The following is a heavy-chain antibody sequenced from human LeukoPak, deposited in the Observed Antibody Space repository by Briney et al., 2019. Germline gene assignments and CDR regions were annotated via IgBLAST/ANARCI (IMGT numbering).Heavy chain of an antibody. CDR3: ARTDYANDAFDI. V-gene: IGHV4-59*01. D-gene: IGHD2-2*01. CDR1: GGSISSYY. Sequence: PSETLSLTCTVSGGSISSYYWSWIRQPAGKGLEWIGYIYYSGSTNYNPSLKSRVTISVDTSKNQFSLKLSSVTAADTAVYYCARTDYANDAFDIWGQGTMVTVSS. J-gene: IGHJ3*02. CDR2: IYYSGST.